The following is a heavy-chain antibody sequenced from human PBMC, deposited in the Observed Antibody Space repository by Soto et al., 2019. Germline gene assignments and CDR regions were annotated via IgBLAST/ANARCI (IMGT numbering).Heavy chain of an antibody. V-gene: IGHV1-46*01. CDR3: ARKVGSGSYPNLNWFDP. D-gene: IGHD3-10*01. CDR2: INPSGGST. CDR1: GYTFTSYY. J-gene: IGHJ5*02. Sequence: ASLKVSCKASGYTFTSYYMQWVRQAPGQGLEWMGIINPSGGSTSYAQKFQGRVTMTRDTSTSTVYMELSSLRSEDTAVYYCARKVGSGSYPNLNWFDPWGQGTLVTVSS.